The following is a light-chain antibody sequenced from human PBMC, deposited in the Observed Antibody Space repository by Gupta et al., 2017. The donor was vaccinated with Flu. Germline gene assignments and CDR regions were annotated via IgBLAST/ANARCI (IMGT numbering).Light chain of an antibody. CDR1: QNVANQ. J-gene: IGKJ4*01. CDR3: QQYNNWPPLT. Sequence: ATLSVSPGEAATLSCRARQNVANQLARYKQKPGKAPRLLIFAASTRATGIPARFSGSGYGIEFTLTISSRQSEDVAVYFCQQYNNWPPLTFGRGTKVEIK. CDR2: AAS. V-gene: IGKV3-15*01.